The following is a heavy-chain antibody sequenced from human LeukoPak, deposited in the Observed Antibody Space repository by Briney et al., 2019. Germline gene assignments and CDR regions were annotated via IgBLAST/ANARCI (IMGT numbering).Heavy chain of an antibody. J-gene: IGHJ4*02. Sequence: GGSLRLSCAASGFTFDDYAMHWVRQAPGKGLEWVSGISWNSGNVDYADSVKGRFTISRDNAKNSLYLQMNNLRDEDTAVYYCVRASFQRWLQLGGDWGQGTLVTVSS. CDR1: GFTFDDYA. CDR3: VRASFQRWLQLGGD. CDR2: ISWNSGNV. D-gene: IGHD5-24*01. V-gene: IGHV3-9*01.